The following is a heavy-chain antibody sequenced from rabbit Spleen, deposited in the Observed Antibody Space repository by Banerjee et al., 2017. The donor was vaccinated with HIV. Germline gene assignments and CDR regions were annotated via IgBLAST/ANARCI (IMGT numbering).Heavy chain of an antibody. V-gene: IGHV1S7*01. CDR2: IDPVFGST. Sequence: QLTETGGGLVQPGGSLTLSCKASGIDFTNYYISWVRQAPGKGLEWIGYIDPVFGSTHFATWVNGRFTISSHNAQNTLYLQLNSLTAADTATYFCVRDSWDFNLWGQGTLVTVS. CDR3: VRDSWDFNL. J-gene: IGHJ4*01. D-gene: IGHD4-2*01. CDR1: GIDFTNYY.